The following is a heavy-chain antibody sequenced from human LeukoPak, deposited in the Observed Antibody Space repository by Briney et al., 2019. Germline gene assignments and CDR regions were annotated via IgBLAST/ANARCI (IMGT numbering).Heavy chain of an antibody. Sequence: GASVKVSCKASRYTFTSYDINWVRQATGQGLEWMGWMNPNSGNTGYAQKFQGRVTMTRNTSISTAYMELSSLRSEDTAVYYCARDGGSTTVTTRSFDYWGQGTLVTVSS. V-gene: IGHV1-8*01. D-gene: IGHD4-17*01. CDR1: RYTFTSYD. CDR2: MNPNSGNT. CDR3: ARDGGSTTVTTRSFDY. J-gene: IGHJ4*02.